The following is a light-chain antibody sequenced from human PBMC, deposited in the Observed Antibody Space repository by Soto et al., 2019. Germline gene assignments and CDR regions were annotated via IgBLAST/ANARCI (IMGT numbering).Light chain of an antibody. CDR2: GAS. CDR3: QQYGRSPWT. J-gene: IGKJ1*01. Sequence: EIVLTQSPGTLSLSPGDRATLSCRASQSVSSSYLAWYQQKPGQAPGLLIYGASSRATGIPDRFSGSGSGTDFTLTIGRLEPEDFAVYYCQQYGRSPWTFGQGTKVDI. CDR1: QSVSSSY. V-gene: IGKV3-20*01.